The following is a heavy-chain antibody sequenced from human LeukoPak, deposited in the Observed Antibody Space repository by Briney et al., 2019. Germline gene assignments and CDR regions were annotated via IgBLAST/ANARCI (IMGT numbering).Heavy chain of an antibody. CDR1: GYSISSGYY. V-gene: IGHV4-38-2*02. J-gene: IGHJ4*02. CDR2: IYHSPST. Sequence: SETLSLTCSVSGYSISSGYYWGWIRQPPGKGLEWIATIYHSPSTYYNPSLKSRVTISVDTSRNRFSLKVNSVTAADTAVYYCARVSASWGFDFWGQGALVTVPS. CDR3: ARVSASWGFDF. D-gene: IGHD7-27*01.